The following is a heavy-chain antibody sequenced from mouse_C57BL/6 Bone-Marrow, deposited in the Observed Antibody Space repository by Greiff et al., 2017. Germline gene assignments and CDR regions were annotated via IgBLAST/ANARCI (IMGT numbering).Heavy chain of an antibody. CDR3: ARHEEGVYGSSYVGGYFDV. V-gene: IGHV1-62-2*01. Sequence: QVQLQQSGAELVKPGASVKLSCKASGYTFTEYTIHWVKQRSGQGLEWIGWFYPGSGSIKYNEKFKDKATLTADKSSSTAYMELSRLTSEDSAVXFCARHEEGVYGSSYVGGYFDVWGTGTTVTVSS. CDR2: FYPGSGSI. D-gene: IGHD1-1*01. CDR1: GYTFTEYT. J-gene: IGHJ1*03.